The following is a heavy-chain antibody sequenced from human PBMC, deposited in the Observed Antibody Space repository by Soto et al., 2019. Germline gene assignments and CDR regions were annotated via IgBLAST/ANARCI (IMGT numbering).Heavy chain of an antibody. CDR2: IYYSGST. J-gene: IGHJ4*02. V-gene: IGHV4-59*01. CDR1: GGSISSYY. D-gene: IGHD1-26*01. CDR3: ARDGGGSYYPYYFDY. Sequence: LSLTCTVSGGSISSYYWSWIRQPPGKGLEWIGYIYYSGSTNYNPPLKSRVTISVDTSKNQFSLKLSSVTAADTAVYYCARDGGGSYYPYYFDYWGQGTLVTVSS.